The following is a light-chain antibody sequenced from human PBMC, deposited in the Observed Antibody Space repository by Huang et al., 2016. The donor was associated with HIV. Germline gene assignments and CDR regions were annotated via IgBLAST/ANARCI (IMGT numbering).Light chain of an antibody. CDR3: QQYNSYPVT. V-gene: IGKV1-5*03. J-gene: IGKJ2*01. CDR2: KES. Sequence: DIQMTQFPSTLSPSIGDRVTITCRASQNIATSLAWFQQKPGKAPKMLIYKESSLESGVPPRFSGSGSGTEFTLTISSLQPEDFATYFCQQYNSYPVTFGRGTRLNIK. CDR1: QNIATS.